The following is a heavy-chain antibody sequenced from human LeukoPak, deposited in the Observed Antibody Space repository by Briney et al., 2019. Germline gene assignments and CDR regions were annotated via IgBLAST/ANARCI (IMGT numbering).Heavy chain of an antibody. J-gene: IGHJ4*02. D-gene: IGHD6-19*01. CDR1: GFTFSSYA. CDR2: IRGSGDRT. V-gene: IGHV3-23*01. CDR3: ARPSVAGHYGRFGY. Sequence: GGSLRLSFAASGFTFSSYAMSWVRQAPGKGLEWVSLIRGSGDRTYYADSVKGRFTISRDNSRDTVYLQMKSLRAEDTALYYCARPSVAGHYGRFGYEGQGTLVTVSS.